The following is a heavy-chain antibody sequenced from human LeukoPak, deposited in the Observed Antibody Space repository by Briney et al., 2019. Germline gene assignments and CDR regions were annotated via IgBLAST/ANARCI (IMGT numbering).Heavy chain of an antibody. CDR2: IYYSGST. CDR3: ATLTTVTTSFSF. Sequence: SETLSLTCTVSGGSISSSSYSWGWFRHPPGKGLEWIGGIYYSGSTYYNPSLKSRVTISVDTSKNQFSLKLSSVTAADTAVYYCATLTTVTTSFSFWGQGTLVTVSS. CDR1: GGSISSSSYS. J-gene: IGHJ4*02. D-gene: IGHD4-17*01. V-gene: IGHV4-39*01.